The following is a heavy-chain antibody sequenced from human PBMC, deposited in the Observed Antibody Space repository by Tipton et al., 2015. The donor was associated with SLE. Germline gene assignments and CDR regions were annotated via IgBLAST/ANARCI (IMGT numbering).Heavy chain of an antibody. J-gene: IGHJ4*02. CDR1: GGSITSHY. D-gene: IGHD3-3*01. V-gene: IGHV4-59*11. CDR2: IFYSGNT. CDR3: ARGIFGGYPRGSYFDF. Sequence: TLSLTCDVSGGSITSHYWSWVRQSPGKGLEWIGNIFYSGNTRYNPSLKSRATISVDTSKRQFSLKLTSVTAADTAVYYCARGIFGGYPRGSYFDFWGQGTLVPVSP.